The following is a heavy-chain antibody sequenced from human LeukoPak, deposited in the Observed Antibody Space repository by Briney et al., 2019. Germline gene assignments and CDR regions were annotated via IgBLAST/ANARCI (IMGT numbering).Heavy chain of an antibody. CDR3: ARDLPDIVVVPAAADEYYFDY. J-gene: IGHJ4*02. Sequence: GGSLRLSCAASGFTFSSYAMHWVRQAPGKGLEWVAVISYDGSNKYYADSVKGRFTISRDNSKNTLYLQMNSLRAEDTAVYYCARDLPDIVVVPAAADEYYFDYWGQGTLVTVSS. D-gene: IGHD2-2*01. CDR2: ISYDGSNK. V-gene: IGHV3-30-3*01. CDR1: GFTFSSYA.